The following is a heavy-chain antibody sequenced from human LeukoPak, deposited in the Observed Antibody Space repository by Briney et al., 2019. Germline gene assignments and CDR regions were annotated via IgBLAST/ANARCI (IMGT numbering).Heavy chain of an antibody. CDR1: GYSFTEHY. Sequence: GASVQVSCKASGYSFTEHYIYWVRQAPGQGLEWVGRINCNSGDANSAQKFQGRVTMTRDTSVSTAYMDLSSVTSDDTAVYFCVKSAGHCSNGICFTDYYMDVWGRGTTVTVSS. CDR3: VKSAGHCSNGICFTDYYMDV. J-gene: IGHJ6*03. CDR2: INCNSGDA. V-gene: IGHV1-2*02. D-gene: IGHD2-8*01.